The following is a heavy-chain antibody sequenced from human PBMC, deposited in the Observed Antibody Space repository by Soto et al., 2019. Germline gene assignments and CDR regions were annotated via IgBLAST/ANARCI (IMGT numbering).Heavy chain of an antibody. J-gene: IGHJ6*02. V-gene: IGHV4-34*01. Sequence: PXGTLSLNFAVYGGSFSGYSWTWLRQPPGKGLEWIGEINHSGTTDYNPALKSRVTMSVDTSKNQFSLRVTSVTAADTAVYYCARARFDSWSHIYYGLDVWGQGTTVTVSS. CDR2: INHSGTT. D-gene: IGHD3-3*01. CDR1: GGSFSGYS. CDR3: ARARFDSWSHIYYGLDV.